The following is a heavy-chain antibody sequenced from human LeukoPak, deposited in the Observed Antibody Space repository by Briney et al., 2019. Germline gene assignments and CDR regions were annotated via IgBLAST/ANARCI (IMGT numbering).Heavy chain of an antibody. CDR3: AELGITMIGGV. CDR1: GFTFSHYA. Sequence: PGGSLRLSCAASGFTFSHYALHWVRQAPGKGLEWVSYISSSGSTIYYADSVKGRFTISRDNAKNSLYLQMNSLRAEDTAVYYCAELGITMIGGVWGKGTTVTISS. V-gene: IGHV3-48*03. J-gene: IGHJ6*04. CDR2: ISSSGSTI. D-gene: IGHD3-10*02.